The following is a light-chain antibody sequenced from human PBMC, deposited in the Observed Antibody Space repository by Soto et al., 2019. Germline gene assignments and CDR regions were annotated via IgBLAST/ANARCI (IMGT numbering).Light chain of an antibody. CDR3: QQYNFSPPNT. V-gene: IGKV3-15*01. CDR1: QSNNND. CDR2: HAS. J-gene: IGKJ4*01. Sequence: TQSPATLSVSPGEGATLSCRASQSNNNDLAWYQQKPGQAPRLLVYHASTRATGIPARFSGSGSGTEFTLTINGLQSEDPAVYYCQQYNFSPPNTFGGGTKVDIK.